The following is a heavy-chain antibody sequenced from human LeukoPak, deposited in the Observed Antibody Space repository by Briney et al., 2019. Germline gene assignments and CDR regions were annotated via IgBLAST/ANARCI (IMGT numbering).Heavy chain of an antibody. V-gene: IGHV4-61*02. J-gene: IGHJ4*02. Sequence: PSETLSLTCTVSGGSISSGSYYWSWIRQPAGKGLEWIGRIYTSGSTNYNPSLKSRVTISVDTSKNQFSLKLSSVTAADTAVYYCALDFGDQSFDYWGQGTLVTVSS. CDR1: GGSISSGSYY. D-gene: IGHD3-10*01. CDR2: IYTSGST. CDR3: ALDFGDQSFDY.